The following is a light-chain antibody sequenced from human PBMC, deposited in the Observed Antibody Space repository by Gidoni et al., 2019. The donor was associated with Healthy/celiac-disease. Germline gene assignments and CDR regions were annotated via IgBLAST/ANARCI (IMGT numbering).Light chain of an antibody. J-gene: IGKJ1*01. CDR1: QSLVHSDGNTY. V-gene: IGKV2-24*01. Sequence: DIVMTQTPLSSPVTLGQPASISCRSRQSLVHSDGNTYLSWLQQRPGQPPRLLIYKISNRLSGVPDRFSGSGAGTDFTLKISRVEAEDGGVYYCMQATQFPSWTFGQGTKVEIK. CDR3: MQATQFPSWT. CDR2: KIS.